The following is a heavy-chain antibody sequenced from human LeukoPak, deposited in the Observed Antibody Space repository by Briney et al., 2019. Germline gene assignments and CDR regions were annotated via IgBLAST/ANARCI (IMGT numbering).Heavy chain of an antibody. CDR2: IYSGGST. CDR3: ARAGYGPFDY. V-gene: IGHV3-66*01. Sequence: GGSLRLSCAASGVTVSSNYMSWVRQAPGKGLEWVSVIYSGGSTYYADCVKVRFTISRDNSKNTLYLQMNSLRAEDTAVYYCARAGYGPFDYWGQGTLVTVSS. CDR1: GVTVSSNY. D-gene: IGHD5-18*01. J-gene: IGHJ4*02.